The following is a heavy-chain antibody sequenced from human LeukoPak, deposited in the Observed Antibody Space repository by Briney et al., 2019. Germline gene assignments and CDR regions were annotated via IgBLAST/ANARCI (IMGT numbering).Heavy chain of an antibody. J-gene: IGHJ4*02. CDR3: ARDAYCGGGCYGGVFDY. CDR2: ISAYNGNT. Sequence: ASVKVSCKASGYTFTSYGISWVRQAPGQGLEWMGWISAYNGNTNYAQKLQGRVTMTTDTSTSTAYMELRSLRSDDTAVYYCARDAYCGGGCYGGVFDYWGQGTLVTVSS. D-gene: IGHD2-21*02. V-gene: IGHV1-18*01. CDR1: GYTFTSYG.